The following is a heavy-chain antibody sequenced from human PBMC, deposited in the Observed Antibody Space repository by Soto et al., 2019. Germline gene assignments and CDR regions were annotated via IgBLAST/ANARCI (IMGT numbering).Heavy chain of an antibody. Sequence: SETLSLTCTVSGGSISSGGYYWSWIRQHPGKGLEWIGYIYYSGSTYYNPSLKSRVTMSVDTSKNQFSLKLSSVTAADTAVYYCARESSEGNQQLVSGGMDVWGQGTTVTVSS. J-gene: IGHJ6*02. D-gene: IGHD6-13*01. CDR2: IYYSGST. CDR1: GGSISSGGYY. CDR3: ARESSEGNQQLVSGGMDV. V-gene: IGHV4-31*03.